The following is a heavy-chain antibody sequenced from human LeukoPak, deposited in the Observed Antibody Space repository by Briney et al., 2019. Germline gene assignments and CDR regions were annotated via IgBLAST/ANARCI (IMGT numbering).Heavy chain of an antibody. Sequence: AAVQVSYKASGYTFTAYYMNWVRQAPGQGLEWMGWINPNSGGTNYAQKFQGRVTMTRDTSISTAYMELSRLRSDDTAVYYCARFRYYGSGSYSELYYFDYWGQGTLVTVSS. V-gene: IGHV1-2*02. D-gene: IGHD3-10*01. CDR2: INPNSGGT. CDR1: GYTFTAYY. J-gene: IGHJ4*02. CDR3: ARFRYYGSGSYSELYYFDY.